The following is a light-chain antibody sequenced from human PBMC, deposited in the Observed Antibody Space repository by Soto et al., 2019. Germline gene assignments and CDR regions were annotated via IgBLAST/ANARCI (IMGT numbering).Light chain of an antibody. J-gene: IGKJ2*01. CDR3: EQYNSYPYT. CDR2: KSS. CDR1: QSISSW. V-gene: IGKV1-5*03. Sequence: DIQMTQSPSTLSASVGDRVTITCRASQSISSWLAWYQQRPGKAPKLLIYKSSSLESGVPSRFSGSGSGTEFTLTISSLQPDDFATYYCEQYNSYPYTFGQGTKLEIK.